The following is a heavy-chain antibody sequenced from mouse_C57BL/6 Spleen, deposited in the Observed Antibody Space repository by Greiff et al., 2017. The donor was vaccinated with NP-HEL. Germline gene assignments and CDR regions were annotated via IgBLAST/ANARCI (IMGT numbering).Heavy chain of an antibody. D-gene: IGHD2-3*01. Sequence: VQLQQSGPELVKPGASVKISCKASGYTFTDYYMNWVKQSHGKSLEWIGDINPNNGGTSYNQKFKGKATLTVDKSSSTAYMELRSLTSEDSAVYYCARGLLGDAMDYWGQGTSVTVSS. J-gene: IGHJ4*01. V-gene: IGHV1-26*01. CDR1: GYTFTDYY. CDR2: INPNNGGT. CDR3: ARGLLGDAMDY.